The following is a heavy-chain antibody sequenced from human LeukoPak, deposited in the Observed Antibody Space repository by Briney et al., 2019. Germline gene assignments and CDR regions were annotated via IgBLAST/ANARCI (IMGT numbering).Heavy chain of an antibody. CDR2: ISYDGSNK. Sequence: PGGSLRLSCAASGFTFSSYAMHWVRQTPGKGLEWVAVISYDGSNKYYADSVKGRFTISRDNSKNTLYLQMNSLRAEDMAVYYCARDRRTYSSSWYGGMDVWGQGTTVTVSS. J-gene: IGHJ6*02. CDR3: ARDRRTYSSSWYGGMDV. D-gene: IGHD6-13*01. CDR1: GFTFSSYA. V-gene: IGHV3-30*04.